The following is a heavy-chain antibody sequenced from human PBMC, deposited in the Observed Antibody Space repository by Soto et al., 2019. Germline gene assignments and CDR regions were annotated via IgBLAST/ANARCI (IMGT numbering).Heavy chain of an antibody. V-gene: IGHV4-34*01. D-gene: IGHD1-1*01. CDR1: GGSVSSGSYY. CDR3: ARVERGTATTVVDAFDI. J-gene: IGHJ3*02. CDR2: MSHSGGT. Sequence: QVQLQQWGAGLLKPSETLSLTCAVYGGSVSSGSYYWSWIRQPPGKGLEWIGEMSHSGGTHFNPSRKSRVTISVDTSKNQFSVKMRVVTAAYTALYYCARVERGTATTVVDAFDIWGPGTMVTVSS.